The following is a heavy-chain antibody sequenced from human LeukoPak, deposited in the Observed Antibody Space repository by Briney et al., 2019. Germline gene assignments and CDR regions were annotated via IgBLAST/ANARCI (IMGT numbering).Heavy chain of an antibody. Sequence: KASETLSLTCAVYGGSFSGYYWSWIRQPPGKGLEWIGEINHSGSTNYNPSLKSRVTISVDTSKNQFSLKLSSVTAADTAVYYCARGPDFWSGANWFDPWGQGTLVTVSS. V-gene: IGHV4-34*01. CDR2: INHSGST. CDR3: ARGPDFWSGANWFDP. D-gene: IGHD3-3*01. CDR1: GGSFSGYY. J-gene: IGHJ5*02.